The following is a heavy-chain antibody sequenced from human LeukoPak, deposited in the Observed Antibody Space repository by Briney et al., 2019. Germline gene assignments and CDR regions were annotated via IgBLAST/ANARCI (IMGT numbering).Heavy chain of an antibody. V-gene: IGHV3-9*01. D-gene: IGHD2-2*03. CDR3: AKDTNSGYCSSTSCYGTWSYFDY. CDR2: ISWNSGSI. CDR1: GFTFDDYA. J-gene: IGHJ4*02. Sequence: PGGSLRLSCAASGFTFDDYAMHWVRQAPGKGLEWVSGISWNSGSIGYADSVKGRFTIPRDNAKNSLYLQMNSLRAEDTALYYCAKDTNSGYCSSTSCYGTWSYFDYWGQGTLVTVSS.